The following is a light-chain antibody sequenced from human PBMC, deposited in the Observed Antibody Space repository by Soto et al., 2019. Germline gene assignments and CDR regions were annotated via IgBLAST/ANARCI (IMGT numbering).Light chain of an antibody. Sequence: QSALTQPASVSGSPGQSITISCTGTSSDVGGYNYVSWYQQHPGKAPKLMIYEVSNRPSGISNRFSGSKSGNTASLTISGLQAEDEADYYCSSYTGSSTPYVFGTGTKVTVI. V-gene: IGLV2-14*01. CDR3: SSYTGSSTPYV. CDR1: SSDVGGYNY. J-gene: IGLJ1*01. CDR2: EVS.